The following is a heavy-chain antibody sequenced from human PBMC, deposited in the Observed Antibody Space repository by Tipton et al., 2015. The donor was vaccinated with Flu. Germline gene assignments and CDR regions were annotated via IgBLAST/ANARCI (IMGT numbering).Heavy chain of an antibody. D-gene: IGHD3-3*01. J-gene: IGHJ4*02. V-gene: IGHV3-9*01. CDR1: GFTFDDYA. CDR2: ISWNSGSI. Sequence: SLRLSCAASGFTFDDYAMHWVRQAPGKGLEWVSGISWNSGSIGYADSVKGRFTISRDNAKDSLYLQMNSLRAEDTALYYCAKDITTIFGVGIDYWGQGTLVTVSS. CDR3: AKDITTIFGVGIDY.